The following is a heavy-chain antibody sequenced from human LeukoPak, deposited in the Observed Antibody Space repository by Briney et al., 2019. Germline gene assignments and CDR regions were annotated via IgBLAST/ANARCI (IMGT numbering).Heavy chain of an antibody. D-gene: IGHD7-27*01. Sequence: ASVKVSCKASGYTFSDYYMHWVRQAPGQGLDWMGWINGNSDATSYAQKFQGRVTMTRDTSISTAYMELISLTSDDTAVYFCAGANWAAGDPFDHWGQGTLGTASS. CDR2: INGNSDAT. J-gene: IGHJ4*02. CDR1: GYTFSDYY. CDR3: AGANWAAGDPFDH. V-gene: IGHV1-2*02.